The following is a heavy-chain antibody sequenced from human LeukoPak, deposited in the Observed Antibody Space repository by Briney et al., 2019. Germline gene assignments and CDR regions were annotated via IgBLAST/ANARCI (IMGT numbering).Heavy chain of an antibody. CDR2: ISGTGGST. V-gene: IGHV3-23*01. D-gene: IGHD6-13*01. J-gene: IGHJ3*02. CDR1: GFMFSTYA. Sequence: SGGSLRLSCAGSGFMFSTYAMSWVRQAPGQGLEWISGISGTGGSTYYADSVKGRFTISRDNSKNTLYLQMNSLRAEDTAVYYCARDFADSWSKHAFDIWGQGTMVTVSS. CDR3: ARDFADSWSKHAFDI.